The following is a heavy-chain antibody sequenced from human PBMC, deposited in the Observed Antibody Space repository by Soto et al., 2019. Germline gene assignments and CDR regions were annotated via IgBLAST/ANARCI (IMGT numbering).Heavy chain of an antibody. J-gene: IGHJ4*02. CDR2: IYWDDDK. CDR1: GFSLSTSGMG. Sequence: QITLTESGPPLVKPTQTLTLTCTFSGFSLSTSGMGVGWIRQPPGKALEWLAVIYWDDDKRYSPSLKSRLTITKDTSKNHVVLTMTNIGPVDTATYSCAHKEPRMNHFDYWGQGTPVTVSS. CDR3: AHKEPRMNHFDY. D-gene: IGHD2-8*01. V-gene: IGHV2-5*02.